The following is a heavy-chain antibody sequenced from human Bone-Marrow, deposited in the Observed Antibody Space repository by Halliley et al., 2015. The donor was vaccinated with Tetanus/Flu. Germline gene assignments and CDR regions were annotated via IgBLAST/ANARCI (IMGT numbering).Heavy chain of an antibody. J-gene: IGHJ4*02. CDR2: SGFSP. Sequence: SGFSPYYADSVRGRFTISRDNSKNTVFLQMNSLRVEDTAVYYCAKSLNLHDDYESSGFYEPLGYWGQGSLVTVSS. CDR3: AKSLNLHDDYESSGFYEPLGY. V-gene: IGHV3-23*01. D-gene: IGHD3-22*01.